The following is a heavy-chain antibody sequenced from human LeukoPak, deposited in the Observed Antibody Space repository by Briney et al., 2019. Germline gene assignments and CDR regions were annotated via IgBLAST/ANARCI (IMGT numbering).Heavy chain of an antibody. J-gene: IGHJ3*02. CDR1: GLIFSSYS. D-gene: IGHD7-27*01. CDR3: ARAVLGRDDAFDI. Sequence: PGGSLRLSCAASGLIFSSYSMNWVRQAPGKGLEWVSYISSSSSTIYYADSVKGRFTISRDNAKNSLYLQMNSLRAEDTAVYYCARAVLGRDDAFDIWGQGTMVTVSS. V-gene: IGHV3-48*01. CDR2: ISSSSSTI.